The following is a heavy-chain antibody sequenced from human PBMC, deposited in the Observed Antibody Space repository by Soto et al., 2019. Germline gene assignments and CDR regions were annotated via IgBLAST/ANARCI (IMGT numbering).Heavy chain of an antibody. D-gene: IGHD1-26*01. CDR3: VRLIGNSWLDF. J-gene: IGHJ5*01. Sequence: PSQTLSLTCAISGDSVSSSSVTWNWIRQSPSRGLEWLGRTYYRSKWYRITINPDTSKNQFSLHLNSVTPEDTAVYYCVRLIGNSWLDFWGQGTLVTVSS. V-gene: IGHV6-1*01. CDR1: GDSVSSSSVT. CDR2: TYYRSKWY.